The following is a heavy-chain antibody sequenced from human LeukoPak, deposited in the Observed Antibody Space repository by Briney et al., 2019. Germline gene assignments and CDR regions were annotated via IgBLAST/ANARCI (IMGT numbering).Heavy chain of an antibody. Sequence: GRSLRLSCAASGFTFNSYWMHCVRHAPGKGLVWVSRIDEDGKTMAYADSVKGPFTISRDNAKGTLYLQVSSLRDEDTAVYYCVSDLCGGDDQWGRGTLVTVSS. CDR1: GFTFNSYW. J-gene: IGHJ5*02. D-gene: IGHD3-3*01. CDR2: IDEDGKTM. CDR3: VSDLCGGDDQ. V-gene: IGHV3-74*01.